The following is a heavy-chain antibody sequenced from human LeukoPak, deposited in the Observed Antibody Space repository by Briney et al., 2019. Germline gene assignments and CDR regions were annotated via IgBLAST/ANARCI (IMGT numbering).Heavy chain of an antibody. D-gene: IGHD3-22*01. J-gene: IGHJ4*02. V-gene: IGHV3-23*01. CDR3: AKYDSSGYYFDY. Sequence: GGSLRLSCAAPGFTFSSYAMTWVRQAPGKGLEWVSVISGSGGSTYYADSVKGRFTISRDNSKNTLCLQMNSLRAEDTAVYYCAKYDSSGYYFDYWGQGTLVTVSS. CDR1: GFTFSSYA. CDR2: ISGSGGST.